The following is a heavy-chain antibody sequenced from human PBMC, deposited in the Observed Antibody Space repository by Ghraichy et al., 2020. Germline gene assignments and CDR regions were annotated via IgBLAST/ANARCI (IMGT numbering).Heavy chain of an antibody. CDR1: GGTFSSYA. CDR3: ARGPTTDIVVVPAPDYYYYYMDV. J-gene: IGHJ6*03. CDR2: IIPIFGTA. V-gene: IGHV1-69*13. Sequence: SVKVSCKASGGTFSSYAISWVRQAPGQGLEWMGGIIPIFGTANYAQKFQGRVTITADESTSTAYMELSSLRSEDTAVYYCARGPTTDIVVVPAPDYYYYYMDVCGKGTTLTVS. D-gene: IGHD2-2*01.